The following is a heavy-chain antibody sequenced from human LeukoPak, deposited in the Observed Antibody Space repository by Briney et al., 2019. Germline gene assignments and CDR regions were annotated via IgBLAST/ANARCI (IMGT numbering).Heavy chain of an antibody. V-gene: IGHV3-48*01. CDR3: VKDPKNSTGHDQGAS. J-gene: IGHJ5*02. Sequence: QPGGSLRLSCAASGFTFSTYGMNWVRQAPGKGLECVSYISSSSSTMYYTDSVKGRFTISRDNAKNTVYLQMSGLGADDTAVYYCVKDPKNSTGHDQGASWGQGTLVTVSS. CDR2: ISSSSSTM. CDR1: GFTFSTYG. D-gene: IGHD2/OR15-2a*01.